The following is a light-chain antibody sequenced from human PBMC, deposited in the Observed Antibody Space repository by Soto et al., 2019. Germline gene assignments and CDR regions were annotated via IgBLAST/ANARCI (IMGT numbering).Light chain of an antibody. V-gene: IGKV3-20*01. CDR3: QQYGGSPQFT. J-gene: IGKJ2*01. CDR1: QSITSNS. Sequence: EIVLTQSPGTLSLSPGERATLSCRASQSITSNSLAWFQQKPGQAPRLLIYAASSRATGVPDRFSGGGSGTDFTLTISRLEPEDFAVYYCQQYGGSPQFTFGQGTKLEIK. CDR2: AAS.